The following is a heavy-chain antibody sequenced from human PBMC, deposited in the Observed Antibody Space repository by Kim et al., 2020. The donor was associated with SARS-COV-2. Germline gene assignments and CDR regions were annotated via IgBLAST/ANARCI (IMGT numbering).Heavy chain of an antibody. J-gene: IGHJ6*01. Sequence: GGSLRLSCAASGFTFSSYGMHWVRQAPGKGLEWVAVISYDGSNKYYADSVKGRFTISRDNSKNTLYLQMNSLRAEDTAVYYCARAGGMITFYYYYGMDVWGQGTTVTVSS. D-gene: IGHD3-16*01. CDR3: ARAGGMITFYYYYGMDV. CDR2: ISYDGSNK. V-gene: IGHV3-33*05. CDR1: GFTFSSYG.